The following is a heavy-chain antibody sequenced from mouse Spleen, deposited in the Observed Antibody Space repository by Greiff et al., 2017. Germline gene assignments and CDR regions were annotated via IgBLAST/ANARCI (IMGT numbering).Heavy chain of an antibody. J-gene: IGHJ4*01. CDR3: TSWGTRPLYYSTRYYYAMDY. CDR1: GYTFTSYW. CDR2: IDPNSGGT. V-gene: IGHV1-72*01. D-gene: IGHD2-5*01. Sequence: QVQLQQPGAELVKPGASVKLSCKASGYTFTSYWMHWVKQRPGRGLEWIGRIDPNSGGTKYNEKFKSKATLPVDKPSSTAYMQLSSLTSEDSAVYYCTSWGTRPLYYSTRYYYAMDYWGQGTSVTVSS.